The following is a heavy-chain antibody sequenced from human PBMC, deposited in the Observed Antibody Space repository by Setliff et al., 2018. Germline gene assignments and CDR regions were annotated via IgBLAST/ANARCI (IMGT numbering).Heavy chain of an antibody. CDR1: GGSFNSYY. Sequence: PSETLSLTCAVYGGSFNSYYWSWIRQPPGKGLEWIGEIYHSGSTKYNPSLKNRVTIPVDKSKNQFSLKLSSVTAADTAVYYCARSSYSGSYLNVWGQGTTVTVSS. CDR2: IYHSGST. CDR3: ARSSYSGSYLNV. V-gene: IGHV4-34*01. D-gene: IGHD1-26*01. J-gene: IGHJ6*02.